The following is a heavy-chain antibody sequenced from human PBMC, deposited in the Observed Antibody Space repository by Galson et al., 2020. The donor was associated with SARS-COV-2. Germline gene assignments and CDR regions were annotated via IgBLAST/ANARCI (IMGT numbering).Heavy chain of an antibody. V-gene: IGHV4-34*01. CDR2: VNHDGGA. CDR3: ARKRWLGSIDY. CDR1: GGSFNGYY. Sequence: SQASETLSLTCAVYGGSFNGYYWTWIRQPPGKGLEWIGEVNHDGGANYNPSLNSRVTLSVDTSTNQFSLRLTSVTAADTAVYYCARKRWLGSIDYWGQGTLVTVSS. D-gene: IGHD6-19*01. J-gene: IGHJ4*02.